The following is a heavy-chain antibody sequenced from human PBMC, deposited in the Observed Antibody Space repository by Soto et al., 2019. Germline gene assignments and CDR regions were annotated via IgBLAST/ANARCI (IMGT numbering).Heavy chain of an antibody. J-gene: IGHJ4*02. D-gene: IGHD3-3*01. V-gene: IGHV3-23*01. Sequence: GSLRLSCAASGFTFSSYAMSWVRQAPGKGLEWGSAISGSGGSTYYADSVKGRSTISRDNSKNTLYLQMNSLRAEDTAVYYCAKDPITIFGGYYFDYWGQGTLVTVSS. CDR2: ISGSGGST. CDR1: GFTFSSYA. CDR3: AKDPITIFGGYYFDY.